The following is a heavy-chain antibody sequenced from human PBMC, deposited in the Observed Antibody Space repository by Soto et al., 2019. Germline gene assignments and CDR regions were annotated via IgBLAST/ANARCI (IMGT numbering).Heavy chain of an antibody. D-gene: IGHD3-22*01. CDR2: IIPIFGIA. V-gene: IGHV1-69*13. CDR3: ARDRSYYDSSGRFDY. Sequence: ASVKVSCKASGGTFSSYTISWVLQAPGQGLEWMGRIIPIFGIANYAQKFQGRVTITADESTSTAYMELSSLRSEDTAVYYCARDRSYYDSSGRFDYWGQGTLVTVS. J-gene: IGHJ4*02. CDR1: GGTFSSYT.